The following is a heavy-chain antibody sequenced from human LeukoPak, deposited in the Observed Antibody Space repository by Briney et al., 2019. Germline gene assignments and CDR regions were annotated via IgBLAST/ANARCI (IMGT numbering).Heavy chain of an antibody. J-gene: IGHJ4*02. CDR2: INQDGSQK. Sequence: GGSLRLSCSASGFTFSTYWMTWARQAPGKGLEWVANINQDGSQKNYVDSVKGRFTISRDNAKNSLYLQMNSLRAEDTAVYYCASETSGYWGQGILVTVSS. CDR1: GFTFSTYW. V-gene: IGHV3-7*01. CDR3: ASETSGY.